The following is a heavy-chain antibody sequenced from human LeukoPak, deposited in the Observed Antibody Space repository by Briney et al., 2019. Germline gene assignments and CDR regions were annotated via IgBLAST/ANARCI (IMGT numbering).Heavy chain of an antibody. V-gene: IGHV4-4*07. D-gene: IGHD3-22*01. CDR1: GGSISSYY. Sequence: PSETLSLTCTVSGGSISSYYWSWIRQPAGKGLEWIGRIYTSGSTNYNPSLKSRVTISLDTSKNQFSLRLSSVTAADTAVYYCARDSDYYDSSGYLYWGQGTLVTVSS. J-gene: IGHJ4*02. CDR2: IYTSGST. CDR3: ARDSDYYDSSGYLY.